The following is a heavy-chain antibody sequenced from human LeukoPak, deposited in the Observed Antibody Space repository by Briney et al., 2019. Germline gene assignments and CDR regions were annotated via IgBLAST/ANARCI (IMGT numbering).Heavy chain of an antibody. Sequence: SETLSLTCTVSGGSISSYYWSWIRQPPGKGLEWIGYIYYSGSTNYNPSLNSRVTISVDTSKNQFSLKLSSVTAADTAVYYCARDNYGLYFDYWGQGTLVTVSS. J-gene: IGHJ4*02. CDR2: IYYSGST. CDR1: GGSISSYY. CDR3: ARDNYGLYFDY. D-gene: IGHD4-11*01. V-gene: IGHV4-59*01.